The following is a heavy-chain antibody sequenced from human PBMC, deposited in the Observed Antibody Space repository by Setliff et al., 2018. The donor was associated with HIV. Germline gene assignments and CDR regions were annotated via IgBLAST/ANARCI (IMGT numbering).Heavy chain of an antibody. CDR3: ARDLHANYHVVDI. V-gene: IGHV4-31*03. J-gene: IGHJ3*02. D-gene: IGHD2-15*01. Sequence: PSETLFLTCSVSGVSIVSGGFYFSWIRHHPGKGLEWIGTVYYTGKTYYNPSLQSRLTMSADTSKNQLYLKINSVTAADTAVYFCARDLHANYHVVDIWGPGTMVTVSS. CDR2: VYYTGKT. CDR1: GVSIVSGGFY.